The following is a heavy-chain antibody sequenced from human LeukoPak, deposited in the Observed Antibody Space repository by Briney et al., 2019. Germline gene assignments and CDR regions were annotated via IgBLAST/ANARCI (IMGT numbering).Heavy chain of an antibody. V-gene: IGHV3-30*02. CDR2: IPYDGTNK. Sequence: GGSLRLSCAPSGFTFSNYGMHWVRQAPGKGLEWVAFIPYDGTNKYHADSVKGRFTISRDNSKNTLYLQMNSLRAEDTAVYYCVQGTRRGAITMVRGVVGKSFYFDSWGQGTLVTVSS. CDR3: VQGTRRGAITMVRGVVGKSFYFDS. J-gene: IGHJ4*02. CDR1: GFTFSNYG. D-gene: IGHD3-10*01.